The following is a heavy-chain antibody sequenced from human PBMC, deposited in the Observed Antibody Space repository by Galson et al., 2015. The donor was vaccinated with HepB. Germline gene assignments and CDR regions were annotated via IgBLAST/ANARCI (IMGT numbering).Heavy chain of an antibody. D-gene: IGHD2-2*01. CDR1: GYTFTSYY. Sequence: SVKVSCKASGYTFTSYYMHWVRQAPGQGLEWMGIINPSGGSTSYAQKFQGRVTMTRDTSTSTVYMELSSLRSEDTAVYYCARARRVPAAITYYYYGMDVWGQGTTVTVSS. CDR2: INPSGGST. J-gene: IGHJ6*02. V-gene: IGHV1-46*01. CDR3: ARARRVPAAITYYYYGMDV.